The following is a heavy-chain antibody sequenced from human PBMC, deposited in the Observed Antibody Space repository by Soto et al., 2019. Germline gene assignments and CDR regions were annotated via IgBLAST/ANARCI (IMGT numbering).Heavy chain of an antibody. D-gene: IGHD6-13*01. Sequence: SETLSLTCTVSGGSISSYYWSWIRQPPGKGLEWIGYIYYSGSTNYNPSLKSRVTISVDTSKNQFSLKLSSVTAADTAVYYCARGVAATPGVSFDPWGQGTLVTVSS. CDR2: IYYSGST. J-gene: IGHJ5*02. CDR3: ARGVAATPGVSFDP. CDR1: GGSISSYY. V-gene: IGHV4-59*01.